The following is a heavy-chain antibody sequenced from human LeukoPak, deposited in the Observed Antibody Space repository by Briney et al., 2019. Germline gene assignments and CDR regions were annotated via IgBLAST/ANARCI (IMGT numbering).Heavy chain of an antibody. CDR1: GYTFTSYY. V-gene: IGHV1-46*01. J-gene: IGHJ6*02. D-gene: IGHD3-10*01. CDR3: ARDLGVELWFGELLDYYGMDV. Sequence: GASVKVSCKASGYTFTSYYMHWVRQAPGQGLEWMGIINPSGGSTSYAQKFQGRVTMTRDTSTSTVYMELSSLRSEDTAVYYCARDLGVELWFGELLDYYGMDVWGQGTTVTVSS. CDR2: INPSGGST.